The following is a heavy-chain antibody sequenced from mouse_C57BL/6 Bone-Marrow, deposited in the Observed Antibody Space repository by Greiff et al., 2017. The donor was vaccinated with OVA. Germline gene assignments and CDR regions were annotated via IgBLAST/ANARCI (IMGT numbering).Heavy chain of an antibody. Sequence: EVKVEESGEGLVKPGGSLKLSCAASGFTFSSYAMSWVRQTPEKRLEWVAYISSGGDYIYYADTVKGRFTISRDNARNTLYLQMSSLKSEDTAMYYCTRDRGYGSTFAYWGQGTLVTVSA. D-gene: IGHD1-1*01. CDR2: ISSGGDYI. V-gene: IGHV5-9-1*02. CDR1: GFTFSSYA. CDR3: TRDRGYGSTFAY. J-gene: IGHJ3*01.